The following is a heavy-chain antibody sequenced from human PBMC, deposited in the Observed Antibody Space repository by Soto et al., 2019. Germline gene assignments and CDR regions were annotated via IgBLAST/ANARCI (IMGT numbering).Heavy chain of an antibody. CDR2: ISAYNGNT. V-gene: IGHV1-18*01. D-gene: IGHD2-15*01. J-gene: IGHJ6*02. CDR1: GYTFTSYG. Sequence: QVQLVQSGAEVKKPGASVKVSCKASGYTFTSYGISWVRQAPGQRLEWMGWISAYNGNTNYAQKLQGRVTMTTDTSTSTAYMELRSLRSDDTAVYYCAREYCSGGSCYSHYYYGMDVWGQGTTVTVSS. CDR3: AREYCSGGSCYSHYYYGMDV.